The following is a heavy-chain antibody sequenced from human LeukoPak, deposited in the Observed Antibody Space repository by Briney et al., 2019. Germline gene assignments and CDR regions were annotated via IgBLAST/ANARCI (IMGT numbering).Heavy chain of an antibody. D-gene: IGHD2-8*01. J-gene: IGHJ4*02. CDR1: GGTFSSYA. V-gene: IGHV1-69*13. Sequence: ASVKVSCKASGGTFSSYAISWVRQAPGQGLEWMGGIIPIFGTADYAHKFQGRVTITADESTSTAYMELSSLRSEDTAVYYCASGPSGYCTNGVCYYFDYWGQGTLVTVSS. CDR3: ASGPSGYCTNGVCYYFDY. CDR2: IIPIFGTA.